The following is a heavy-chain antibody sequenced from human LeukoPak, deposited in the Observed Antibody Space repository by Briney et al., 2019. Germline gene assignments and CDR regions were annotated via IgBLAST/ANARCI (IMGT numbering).Heavy chain of an antibody. CDR1: GFIVSSHY. CDR3: ARAPVLGTRENLQH. Sequence: GGSLRLSCAASGFIVSSHYMSWVRQAPGKGLEWVSVIYSGGSTDYADSVKGRFTISRDISKNTVHLQMNSLRAEDTAVYYCARAPVLGTRENLQHWGQGTMVTVSS. CDR2: IYSGGST. D-gene: IGHD4-23*01. J-gene: IGHJ1*01. V-gene: IGHV3-66*01.